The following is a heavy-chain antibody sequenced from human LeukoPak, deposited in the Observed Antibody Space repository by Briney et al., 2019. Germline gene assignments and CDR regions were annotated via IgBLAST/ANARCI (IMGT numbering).Heavy chain of an antibody. CDR2: ISGTGTHL. J-gene: IGHJ4*02. CDR3: ARAARTGFDY. D-gene: IGHD4-17*01. V-gene: IGHV3-21*01. Sequence: GGSLRLSCAASGFTFSSYSMNWVRQAPGKGLEWVSSISGTGTHLYYAGSVKGRFTISRDNAKNSLYLQMNSLRAEDTAVYYCARAARTGFDYWGQGTLVTVSS. CDR1: GFTFSSYS.